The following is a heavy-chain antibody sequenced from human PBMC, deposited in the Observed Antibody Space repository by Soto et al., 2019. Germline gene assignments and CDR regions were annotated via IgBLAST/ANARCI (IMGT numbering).Heavy chain of an antibody. D-gene: IGHD1-1*01. CDR3: AKDKYPARLVQLERLGAFDI. J-gene: IGHJ3*02. Sequence: EVQLVESGGGLVQPGRSLRLSCAASGFTFDDYAMHWVRQAPGKGLEWVSGISWNSGSIGYADSVKGRFTISRDNAKNSLYLQMNSLRAEDTALYYCAKDKYPARLVQLERLGAFDIWGQGTMVTVSS. V-gene: IGHV3-9*01. CDR1: GFTFDDYA. CDR2: ISWNSGSI.